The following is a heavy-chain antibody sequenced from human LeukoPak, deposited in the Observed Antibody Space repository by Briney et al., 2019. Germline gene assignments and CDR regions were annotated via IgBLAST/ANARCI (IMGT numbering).Heavy chain of an antibody. CDR2: INHSGST. V-gene: IGHV4-34*01. D-gene: IGHD2-2*01. CDR3: ARQGGPQSIVVVPAAYYFDY. J-gene: IGHJ4*02. CDR1: GGSFSGYY. Sequence: SETLSLTCAVYGGSFSGYYWSWIRQPPGKGLEWIGEINHSGSTNYNPSLKSRVTISVDTSKNQFSLKLSSVTAADTAVYYRARQGGPQSIVVVPAAYYFDYWGQGTLVTVSS.